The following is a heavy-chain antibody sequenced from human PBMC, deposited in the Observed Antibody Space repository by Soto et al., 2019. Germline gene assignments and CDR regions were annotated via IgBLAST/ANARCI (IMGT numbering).Heavy chain of an antibody. CDR2: IYYSGST. Sequence: SETLSLTCSVSGGSINSGGFYWSWLRQHPGKGLEWIGYIYYSGSTYYNPSLKSRVTISVDTSKNQFSLKLSSVTAADTAVYYCSSEVNYGSGSYLRHDAFDIWGQGTMVTVSS. V-gene: IGHV4-31*03. CDR3: SSEVNYGSGSYLRHDAFDI. CDR1: GGSINSGGFY. D-gene: IGHD3-10*01. J-gene: IGHJ3*02.